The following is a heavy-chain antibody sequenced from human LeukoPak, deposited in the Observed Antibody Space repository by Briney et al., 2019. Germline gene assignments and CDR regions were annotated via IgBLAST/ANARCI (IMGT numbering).Heavy chain of an antibody. CDR2: IRYDGSNK. J-gene: IGHJ6*03. Sequence: GGSLRLSCAASGFTFSSYDMHWVRQAPGKGLEWVAFIRYDGSNKYYADSVKGRFTISRDNSKNTLYLQMNSLRAEDTAVYYCAKQGRPAVFCYMDVWGKGTTVTISS. V-gene: IGHV3-30*02. CDR3: AKQGRPAVFCYMDV. D-gene: IGHD1-14*01. CDR1: GFTFSSYD.